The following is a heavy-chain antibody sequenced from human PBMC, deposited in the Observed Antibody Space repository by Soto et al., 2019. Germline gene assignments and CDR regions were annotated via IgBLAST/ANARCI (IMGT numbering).Heavy chain of an antibody. J-gene: IGHJ4*02. CDR1: GCSFTSYW. CDR2: IYPGDSDT. Sequence: GESLKISCKGSGCSFTSYWIGWVRQMPGKGLEWMGIIYPGDSDTRYSPSFQGQVTISADKSISTAYLQWSSLKASDTAMYYCARPSTYYDFWSGYSPDGYFDYWGQGTLVTVSS. D-gene: IGHD3-3*01. CDR3: ARPSTYYDFWSGYSPDGYFDY. V-gene: IGHV5-51*01.